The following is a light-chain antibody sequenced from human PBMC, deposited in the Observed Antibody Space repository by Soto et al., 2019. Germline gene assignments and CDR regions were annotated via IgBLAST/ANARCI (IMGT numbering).Light chain of an antibody. J-gene: IGKJ4*01. V-gene: IGKV3-20*01. CDR3: QQYGSPPLT. CDR2: GAS. CDR1: QSVYSDF. Sequence: IVLTQSPGTLSLSPGERATLSCRASQSVYSDFLAWYQQKPGQAPRLLIYGASSRATGIPDRFSGSESGTDFTLTISRLEPEDLAVYYCQQYGSPPLTFGGGTKVEIK.